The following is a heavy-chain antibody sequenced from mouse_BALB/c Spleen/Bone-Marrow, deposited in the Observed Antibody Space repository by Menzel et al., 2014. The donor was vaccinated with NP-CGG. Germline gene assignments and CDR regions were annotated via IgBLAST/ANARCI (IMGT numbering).Heavy chain of an antibody. CDR1: GFTFSSFG. CDR3: VRAYGYGAMDY. Sequence: EVKLVESGGGLVQPGGSRKLSCAASGFTFSSFGMHWVRQAPEKGLEWVAYISSGSSTIYYAETVKGRFTISRDNPKNTLFLQMTSLRSEDTAMYYCVRAYGYGAMDYWGQGTSVTVSS. V-gene: IGHV5-17*02. D-gene: IGHD1-2*01. J-gene: IGHJ4*01. CDR2: ISSGSSTI.